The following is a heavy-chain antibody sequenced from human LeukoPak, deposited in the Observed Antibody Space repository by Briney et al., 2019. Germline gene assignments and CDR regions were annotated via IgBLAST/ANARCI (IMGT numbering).Heavy chain of an antibody. D-gene: IGHD3-22*01. CDR2: IHHSGST. CDR3: ARGYYHDSK. CDR1: GGSLTTDNW. J-gene: IGHJ4*02. Sequence: PSETLSLTCTVSGGSLTTDNWWTWVRQPPGKGLEWTGEIHHSGSTNYNPSLKSRVNISIDKSKNQFSLKLTSVTAADTAVYYCARGYYHDSKWGQGILVTVSS. V-gene: IGHV4-4*02.